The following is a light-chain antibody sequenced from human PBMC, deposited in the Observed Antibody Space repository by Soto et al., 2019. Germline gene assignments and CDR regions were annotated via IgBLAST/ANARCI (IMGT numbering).Light chain of an antibody. J-gene: IGLJ1*01. Sequence: QSVLTQPASVSGSPGQSITISCTGTASDVGAYNYVSWYQHHPDKAPKLMIYEVRNRPSGVSNRFSGSKSVNTASLTISGTQPEDVADYYCGSYATSDTVVFGTGTKVTVL. CDR3: GSYATSDTVV. CDR1: ASDVGAYNY. CDR2: EVR. V-gene: IGLV2-14*01.